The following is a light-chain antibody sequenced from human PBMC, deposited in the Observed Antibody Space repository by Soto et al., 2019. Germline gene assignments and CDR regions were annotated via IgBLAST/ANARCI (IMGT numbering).Light chain of an antibody. J-gene: IGKJ1*01. CDR3: QQIYSLSWT. CDR1: QSISGN. CDR2: GAS. Sequence: DIVITQSPAKLPVSPGEGSILSCRASQSISGNLAWYQQKPGQAPRLLIYGASTRATGIPARFSGSGSGTEFTLTISSLQAEDVAVYYCQQIYSLSWTFGQGTKVDI. V-gene: IGKV3-15*01.